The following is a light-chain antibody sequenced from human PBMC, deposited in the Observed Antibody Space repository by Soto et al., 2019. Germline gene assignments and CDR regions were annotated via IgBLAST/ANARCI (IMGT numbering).Light chain of an antibody. J-gene: IGKJ4*01. CDR2: LGS. Sequence: DIVMTQSPDSLAVSLGERAIINCKSSQNVMYSSNNKNYLAWYLQKPGQSPQILIFLGSNRDSGVTDKFSGSGSGTDCTLKISRVEAEDVWVYYCMQALQNPLTFGGGTKVDIK. CDR1: QNVMYSSNNKNY. V-gene: IGKV2-28*01. CDR3: MQALQNPLT.